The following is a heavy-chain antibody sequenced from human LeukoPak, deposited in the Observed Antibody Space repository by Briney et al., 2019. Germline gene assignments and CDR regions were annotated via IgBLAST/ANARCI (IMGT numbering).Heavy chain of an antibody. D-gene: IGHD1-20*01. Sequence: GASVNVSYTSSEHSFTPSYMHWVSQARGQGLEWMGWINPDSRGTFLAERFQGRVTMTGDTSISTAYMELSSLKSDDTAVYFCARGISGTTHSFDFWGQGTLVTVSS. CDR3: ARGISGTTHSFDF. V-gene: IGHV1-2*02. CDR2: INPDSRGT. CDR1: EHSFTPSY. J-gene: IGHJ4*02.